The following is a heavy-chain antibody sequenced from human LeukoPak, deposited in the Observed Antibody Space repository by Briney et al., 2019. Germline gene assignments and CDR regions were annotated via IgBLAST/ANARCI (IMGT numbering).Heavy chain of an antibody. V-gene: IGHV4-39*07. CDR1: GDSISSSSYF. CDR3: ARVHYTYSSGWYFDL. CDR2: IYYSGST. D-gene: IGHD6-19*01. Sequence: SETLSLTCTVSGDSISSSSYFWGWIRQPPGKGLEWLATIYYSGSTYYNPSLKSRVTISVDTSKNQFSLKLSSVTAADTAVYYCARVHYTYSSGWYFDLWGRGTLVTVSS. J-gene: IGHJ2*01.